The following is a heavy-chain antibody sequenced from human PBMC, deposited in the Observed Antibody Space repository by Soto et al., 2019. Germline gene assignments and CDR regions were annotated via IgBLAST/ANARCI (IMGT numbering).Heavy chain of an antibody. Sequence: QLQLQESGSGLVKPSQTLSLTCAVPGGSISSGGYSWSWIRQPPGKGLEWIGYIYHSGSTYYNPSLKSRVTISVDRSNTQFSLKLSSVTAADTAVYSCAGGIAARPLGYWGQGTLVTVYS. D-gene: IGHD6-6*01. J-gene: IGHJ4*02. CDR1: GGSISSGGYS. CDR3: AGGIAARPLGY. CDR2: IYHSGST. V-gene: IGHV4-30-2*01.